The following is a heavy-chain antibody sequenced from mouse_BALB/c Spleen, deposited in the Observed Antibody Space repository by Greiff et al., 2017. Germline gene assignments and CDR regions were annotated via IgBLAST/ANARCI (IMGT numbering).Heavy chain of an antibody. CDR3: ARRSYGPFDY. CDR1: GYTFTDYA. CDR2: ISTYYGDA. D-gene: IGHD1-1*02. V-gene: IGHV1S137*01. J-gene: IGHJ2*01. Sequence: VQLRQSGAELVRPGVSVKISCKGSGYTFTDYAMHWVKQSHAKSLEWIGVISTYYGDASYNQKFKGKATMTVDKSSSTAYMELARLTSEDSAIYYCARRSYGPFDYWGQGTTLTVSS.